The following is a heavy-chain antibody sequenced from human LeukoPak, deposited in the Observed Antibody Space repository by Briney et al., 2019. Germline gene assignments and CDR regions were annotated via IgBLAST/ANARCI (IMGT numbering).Heavy chain of an antibody. Sequence: PSETLSLTCTVSGGSISSYYWSWIRQPPGKGLEWIGYIYYSGSTNYNPSLKSRVTISVDTSKNQFSLKLSSVTAADTAVYYCARGGGGRSLGYWGQGTLVTVSS. V-gene: IGHV4-59*12. J-gene: IGHJ4*02. CDR2: IYYSGST. D-gene: IGHD2-15*01. CDR3: ARGGGGRSLGY. CDR1: GGSISSYY.